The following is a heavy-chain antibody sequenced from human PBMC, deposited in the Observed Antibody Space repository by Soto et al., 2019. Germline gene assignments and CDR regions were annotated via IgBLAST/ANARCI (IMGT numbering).Heavy chain of an antibody. CDR1: GFTFSSYA. D-gene: IGHD2-21*02. V-gene: IGHV3-30-3*01. CDR2: ISYDGSNK. CDR3: ARDSAPYGVTAGFDY. Sequence: QVQLVESGGGVVQPGRSLRLSCAASGFTFSSYAMHCVRQAPGKGLEWVAVISYDGSNKYYADSVRGRFTISRDNSKNMLYVQMNSLRAEDMAVYYCARDSAPYGVTAGFDYWGQGTLVTVSS. J-gene: IGHJ4*02.